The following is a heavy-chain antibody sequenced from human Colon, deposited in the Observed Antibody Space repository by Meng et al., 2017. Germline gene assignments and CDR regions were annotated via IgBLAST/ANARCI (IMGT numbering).Heavy chain of an antibody. CDR2: IDPRGSA. CDR3: ARHGGYYQDF. V-gene: IGHV4-4*02. CDR1: GTSVSVNRY. Sequence: QVQWEESGPGMAKPSETLSLACSGSGTSVSVNRYWSWVRQPPGRGLEWIGQIDPRGSAYYRPSLNSRVTMSLDKSRNQFSLRLTSVTAADTAVYYCARHGGYYQDFWGQGTLVTVSS. D-gene: IGHD4-23*01. J-gene: IGHJ4*02.